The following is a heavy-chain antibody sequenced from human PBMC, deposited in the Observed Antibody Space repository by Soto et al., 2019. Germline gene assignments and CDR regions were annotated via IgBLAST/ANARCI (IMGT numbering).Heavy chain of an antibody. CDR2: MNPNSGNT. J-gene: IGHJ5*02. V-gene: IGHV1-8*01. Sequence: QVQLVQSGAEVKKPGASVKVSCKASGYTFTNYDINWVRQATGQGLEWMGWMNPNSGNTGYVQKFQGRVTMTRNTSISTAYMELSSLRSEDTAVYYCARVRLVRGVITRRWFDTWGQGTLVTVSS. D-gene: IGHD3-10*01. CDR1: GYTFTNYD. CDR3: ARVRLVRGVITRRWFDT.